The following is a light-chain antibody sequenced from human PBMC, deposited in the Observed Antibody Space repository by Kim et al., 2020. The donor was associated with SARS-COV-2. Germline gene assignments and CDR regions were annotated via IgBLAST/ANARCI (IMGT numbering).Light chain of an antibody. CDR2: GAS. CDR3: QQYGSSPRS. Sequence: LSPGGRATLPCRASQSVSSSYLAWYQQKPGQAPRLLIYGASSRATDIPDRFSGSGSGTDFTLTISRLEPEDFAVYYCQQYGSSPRSFGQGTKLEI. J-gene: IGKJ2*04. CDR1: QSVSSSY. V-gene: IGKV3-20*01.